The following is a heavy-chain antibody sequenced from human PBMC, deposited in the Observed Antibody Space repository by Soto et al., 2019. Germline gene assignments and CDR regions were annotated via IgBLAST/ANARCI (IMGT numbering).Heavy chain of an antibody. V-gene: IGHV4-59*01. J-gene: IGHJ6*02. Sequence: SETLSLTCTVSGGSISSYYWSWIRQPPGKGLEWIGYIYYSGSTNYNPSLKSRVTISVDTSKNQFSLKLSSVTAADTAVYYCARDNGDYFHGMDVWGQGTTVTVSS. CDR2: IYYSGST. CDR1: GGSISSYY. D-gene: IGHD4-17*01. CDR3: ARDNGDYFHGMDV.